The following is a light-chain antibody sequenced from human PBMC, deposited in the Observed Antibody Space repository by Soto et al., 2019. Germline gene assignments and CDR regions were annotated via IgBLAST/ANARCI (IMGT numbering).Light chain of an antibody. V-gene: IGKV3-11*01. J-gene: IGKJ1*01. CDR2: DVS. Sequence: EIVLTQSPATLSLSPGERGTLSCRASESVTDYLAWYQQKPGQAPRLLVYDVSNRATGIPARFSGSGSGTAFTLTISSLEPEDFAVYYCQQRIFWFCMLGQGTKVDIK. CDR3: QQRIFWFCM. CDR1: ESVTDY.